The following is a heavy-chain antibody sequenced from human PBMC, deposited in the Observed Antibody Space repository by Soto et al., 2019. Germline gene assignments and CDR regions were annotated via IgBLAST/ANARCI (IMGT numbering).Heavy chain of an antibody. Sequence: EVQLVESGGGLVQPGRSLRLSCVASGFTADDYAMHWVRQAPGKGLEWVSGISSNSDTIDYADSVKGRFTISRDNAKNSLFLQMNSLRPEDTALYYCAKDMKWGGMTTIHYFDSRGQGTLVTVSS. CDR1: GFTADDYA. D-gene: IGHD4-17*01. J-gene: IGHJ4*02. CDR3: AKDMKWGGMTTIHYFDS. CDR2: ISSNSDTI. V-gene: IGHV3-9*02.